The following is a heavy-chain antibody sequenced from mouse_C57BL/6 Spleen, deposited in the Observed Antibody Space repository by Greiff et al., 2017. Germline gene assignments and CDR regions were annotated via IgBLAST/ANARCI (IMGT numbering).Heavy chain of an antibody. Sequence: EVQLQQSGPELVKPGASVKISCKASGYTFTDYYMNWVKQSHGKSLEWIGDINPNNGGTSYNQKFKGKATLTVDKSSSTAYMELRSLTSEDSAVYYCARSYDGPNGNYFDYWGQGTTLTVSS. V-gene: IGHV1-26*01. CDR3: ARSYDGPNGNYFDY. CDR2: INPNNGGT. J-gene: IGHJ2*01. D-gene: IGHD2-3*01. CDR1: GYTFTDYY.